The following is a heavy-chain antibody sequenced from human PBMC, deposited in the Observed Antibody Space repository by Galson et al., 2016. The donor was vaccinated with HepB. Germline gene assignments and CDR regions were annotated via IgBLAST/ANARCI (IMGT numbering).Heavy chain of an antibody. CDR2: IIPIFGTP. CDR3: ASVYSGSDRFTYYGLDV. Sequence: SVKVSCKASGGTFSSYTITWVRRAPGQGLEWMGKIIPIFGTPNYAQKFQGRVAITADEFASTAYMELSSLTSEDTAVYYCASVYSGSDRFTYYGLDVWGQGTTVTVSS. J-gene: IGHJ6*02. CDR1: GGTFSSYT. D-gene: IGHD6-6*01. V-gene: IGHV1-69*13.